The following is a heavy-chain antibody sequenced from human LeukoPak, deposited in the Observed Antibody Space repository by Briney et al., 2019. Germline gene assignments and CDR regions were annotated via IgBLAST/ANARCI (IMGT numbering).Heavy chain of an antibody. CDR1: GFSLSEYE. V-gene: IGHV3-48*03. D-gene: IGHD2-8*01. Sequence: GGSLRLSRAASGFSLSEYEMNWVRQAPGTGLEWVSYICDSGSIIYYADSVKGRFTISRDNAKNSVYLQMNGLRVDDTAVYYCARDHRTCTRNICHSTIVPEAFDIWGQGTMVTVSS. J-gene: IGHJ3*02. CDR3: ARDHRTCTRNICHSTIVPEAFDI. CDR2: ICDSGSII.